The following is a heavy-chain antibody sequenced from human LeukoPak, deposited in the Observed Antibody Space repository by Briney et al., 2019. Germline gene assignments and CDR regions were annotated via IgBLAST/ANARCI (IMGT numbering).Heavy chain of an antibody. CDR1: GFTFSNAW. V-gene: IGHV3-15*01. Sequence: GGSLRLSCAASGFTFSNAWMSWVRQAPGKGLEWVGRIKSKTDGGTTDYAAPVKGRFTISRDNSKNPLYLQMNSLKSEDTAVYYCTTQLLWFGELSYWGQGTLVTVSS. J-gene: IGHJ4*02. CDR2: IKSKTDGGTT. D-gene: IGHD3-10*01. CDR3: TTQLLWFGELSY.